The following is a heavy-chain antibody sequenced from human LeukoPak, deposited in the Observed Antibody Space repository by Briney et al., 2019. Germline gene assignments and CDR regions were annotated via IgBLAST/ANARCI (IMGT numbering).Heavy chain of an antibody. CDR1: GFIIISYR. Sequence: GGSLRLSCAASGFIIISYRMSWVRQAPGKGLEWVSGISGSGGSTYVADSVKGRFTVSRDNSKNTLYLQMNSLRADDTAVYYCAKDRPTVYSSSWLHFLDSWGQGTLVTVSS. J-gene: IGHJ4*02. D-gene: IGHD6-13*01. CDR2: ISGSGGST. CDR3: AKDRPTVYSSSWLHFLDS. V-gene: IGHV3-23*01.